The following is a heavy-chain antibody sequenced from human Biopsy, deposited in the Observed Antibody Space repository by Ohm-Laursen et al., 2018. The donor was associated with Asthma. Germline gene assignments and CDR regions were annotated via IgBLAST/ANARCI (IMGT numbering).Heavy chain of an antibody. CDR3: ARDQRYKVQGPFFYGMDV. V-gene: IGHV3-30*19. CDR1: GFTFSHYG. J-gene: IGHJ6*02. CDR2: ISFDGKNK. Sequence: SLRLSCTAAGFTFSHYGMHWVRQAPGKGLEWIAVISFDGKNKYYGDSVQGRLTVSRDNSNNTLFLQMNRLRGEDSALYFCARDQRYKVQGPFFYGMDVWGQGTTVTVSS. D-gene: IGHD1-14*01.